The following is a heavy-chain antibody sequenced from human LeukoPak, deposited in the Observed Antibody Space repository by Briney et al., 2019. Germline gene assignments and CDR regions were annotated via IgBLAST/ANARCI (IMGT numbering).Heavy chain of an antibody. CDR1: GGSISSGGYF. J-gene: IGHJ3*02. CDR2: IYYSGNT. CDR3: ARGLGRLQFHDAFDI. Sequence: PSETLSLTCSVSGGSISSGGYFWGWIRQPPGKGLEWIGSIYYSGNTYYNPSLKSRVTISVDTSKNEFSLKLSSVTAADTAVYSCARGLGRLQFHDAFDIWGQGTMVTVSS. D-gene: IGHD5-24*01. V-gene: IGHV4-39*01.